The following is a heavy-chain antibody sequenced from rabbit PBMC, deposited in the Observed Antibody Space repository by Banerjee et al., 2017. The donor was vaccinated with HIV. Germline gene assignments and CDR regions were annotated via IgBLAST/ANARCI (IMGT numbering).Heavy chain of an antibody. V-gene: IGHV1S45*01. CDR1: GIDFSLYYM. Sequence: QEQLKESGGGLVQPGGSLKLSCKASGIDFSLYYMSWVRQAPGKGLEWIGYIDPIFGSTYYATWVDGRFTISKTSSTTVTLQMTSLTAADTATYFCTRSGGYVSAGDGHFKLWGPGTLVTVS. J-gene: IGHJ4*01. D-gene: IGHD1-1*01. CDR2: IDPIFGST. CDR3: TRSGGYVSAGDGHFKL.